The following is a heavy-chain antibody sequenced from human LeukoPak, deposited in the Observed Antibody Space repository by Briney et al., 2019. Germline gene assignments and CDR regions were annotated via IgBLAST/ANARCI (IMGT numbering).Heavy chain of an antibody. CDR3: ARVTYDRSGYYNGIPY. CDR1: GYTFTGYF. V-gene: IGHV1-2*02. J-gene: IGHJ4*02. Sequence: GASVEVSCKASGYTFTGYFIHWVRQAPGQGLEWMGWINPSSGATNYAQNFQGRVTLTREMSISTAYMEVSRLLSDDTAVYYCARVTYDRSGYYNGIPYWGQGTLVIVSS. CDR2: INPSSGAT. D-gene: IGHD3-22*01.